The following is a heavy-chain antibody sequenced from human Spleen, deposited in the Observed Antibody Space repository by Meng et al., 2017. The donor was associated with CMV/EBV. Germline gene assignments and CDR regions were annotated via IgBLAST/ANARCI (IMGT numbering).Heavy chain of an antibody. D-gene: IGHD3-22*01. CDR2: IIPIFGTA. CDR1: GGTFSSYA. V-gene: IGHV1-69*01. CDR3: AREEYYYDSSGYYFGY. Sequence: QGQLGQSGAEVKKPGAAGMVSCKASGGTFSSYAISWVRQAPGQGLEWMGGIIPIFGTANYAQKFRGRVTITADESTSTAYMELSSLRSEDTAVYYCAREEYYYDSSGYYFGYWGQGTLVTVSS. J-gene: IGHJ4*02.